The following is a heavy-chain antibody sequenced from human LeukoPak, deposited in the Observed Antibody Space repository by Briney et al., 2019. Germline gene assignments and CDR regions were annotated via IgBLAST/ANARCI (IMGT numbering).Heavy chain of an antibody. Sequence: SETLSPTCTVSGGSIRTGDYYWSWIRQPPGKGLEWIGNIYFSGDTSYNPSLKSRLTISLDTSKNQFSLTLTSVTAADTAFYYCASRNIYYYGSGTYPARFDYWGQGILATVSS. CDR2: IYFSGDT. V-gene: IGHV4-30-4*01. D-gene: IGHD3-10*01. J-gene: IGHJ4*02. CDR1: GGSIRTGDYY. CDR3: ASRNIYYYGSGTYPARFDY.